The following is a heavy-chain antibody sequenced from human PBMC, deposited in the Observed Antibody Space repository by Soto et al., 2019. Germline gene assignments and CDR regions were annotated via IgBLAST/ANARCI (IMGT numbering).Heavy chain of an antibody. J-gene: IGHJ4*02. Sequence: EVQLVESGGGLVQPGGSLRLSCAASGFTFSSYSINWVRQAPGKGLECVSYISSSSSTIYYADSVKGRFTISRDNAKNSLYLQRNSLRDEDTAVYYCARAPHYYDTREDYWGQGTLVTVSS. CDR3: ARAPHYYDTREDY. CDR2: ISSSSSTI. V-gene: IGHV3-48*02. D-gene: IGHD3-22*01. CDR1: GFTFSSYS.